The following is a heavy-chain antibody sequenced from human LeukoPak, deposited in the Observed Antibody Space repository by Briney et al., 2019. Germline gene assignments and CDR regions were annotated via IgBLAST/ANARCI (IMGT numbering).Heavy chain of an antibody. V-gene: IGHV4-4*09. D-gene: IGHD3-10*01. Sequence: SETLSLTCTVSGTSISRHYWIWLRQSAGLGLEWLGYISTTGSTTYNPSLEGRVTMSEDTSQNQLSLTLSSVAAADTAVYFCARQDGLWVGDLGGWFDFSGQGIQVTVSS. CDR1: GTSISRHY. CDR3: ARQDGLWVGDLGGWFDF. CDR2: ISTTGST. J-gene: IGHJ5*01.